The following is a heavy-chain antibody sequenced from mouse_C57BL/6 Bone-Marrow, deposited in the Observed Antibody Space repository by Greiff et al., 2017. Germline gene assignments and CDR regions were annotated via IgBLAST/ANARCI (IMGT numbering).Heavy chain of an antibody. CDR1: GYTFTSYT. CDR2: INPSSGYT. CDR3: ARGGITTVVFDY. V-gene: IGHV1-4*01. J-gene: IGHJ2*01. Sequence: VQLQESGAELARPGASVKMSCKASGYTFTSYTMHWVKQRTGQGLEWIGYINPSSGYTKYNQKFKDKATVTADKSSSTAYMQLSSLTSEDSAVYYCARGGITTVVFDYWGQGTTLTVSS. D-gene: IGHD1-1*01.